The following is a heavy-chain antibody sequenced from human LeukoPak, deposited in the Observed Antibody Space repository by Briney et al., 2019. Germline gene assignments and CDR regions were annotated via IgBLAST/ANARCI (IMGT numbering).Heavy chain of an antibody. Sequence: GGSLRLSCAASGFTFSSYAMSWVRQAPGKGLERVSAISGSGGSTYYADSVKGRFTISRDNSKNTLYLQMNSRRAEDTAVYYCAKGRSGYSYTEPFDYWGQGPLVTVSS. CDR2: ISGSGGST. V-gene: IGHV3-23*01. CDR3: AKGRSGYSYTEPFDY. CDR1: GFTFSSYA. J-gene: IGHJ4*02. D-gene: IGHD5-18*01.